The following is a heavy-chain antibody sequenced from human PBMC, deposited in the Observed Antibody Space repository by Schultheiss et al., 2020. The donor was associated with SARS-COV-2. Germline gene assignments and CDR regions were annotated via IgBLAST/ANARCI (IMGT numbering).Heavy chain of an antibody. CDR3: ASTPYYDFWSGLYYFDY. D-gene: IGHD3-3*01. CDR2: INHSGST. Sequence: SQTLSLTCTVSGGSISSGGYYWSWIRQHPGKGLEWIGEINHSGSTNYNPSLKSRVTISVDTSKNQFSLKLSSVTAADTAVYYCASTPYYDFWSGLYYFDYWGQGTLVTVSS. J-gene: IGHJ4*02. CDR1: GGSISSGGYY. V-gene: IGHV4-39*01.